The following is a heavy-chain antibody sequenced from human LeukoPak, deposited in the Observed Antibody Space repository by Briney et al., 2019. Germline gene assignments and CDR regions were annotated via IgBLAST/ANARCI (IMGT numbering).Heavy chain of an antibody. CDR2: FDPEDGET. V-gene: IGHV1-24*01. CDR1: GYTLTELS. D-gene: IGHD6-13*01. J-gene: IGHJ1*01. Sequence: ASVKVSCKVSGYTLTELSMHRVRQAPGKGLEWMGGFDPEDGETIYAQKFQGRVTMTEDTSTDTAYMELSSLRSEDTAVYYCATADSSSWSKSEYFQHWGQGTLVTVSS. CDR3: ATADSSSWSKSEYFQH.